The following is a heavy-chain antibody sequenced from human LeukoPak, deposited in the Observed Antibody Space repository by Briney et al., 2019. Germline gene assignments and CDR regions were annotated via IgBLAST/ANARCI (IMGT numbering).Heavy chain of an antibody. V-gene: IGHV4-38-2*01. J-gene: IGHJ4*02. CDR2: ISHGGST. CDR3: ARQADVPSSIGYFDF. CDR1: DYSISNAYY. Sequence: PSETLSLTCAVSDYSISNAYYWGWIRQPPGKGLEWIGSISHGGSTHYNASLKSRVTISLKASKNQFSLRLSSVTAADTAVYYCARQADVPSSIGYFDFWGQGAPVTVSS. D-gene: IGHD2/OR15-2a*01.